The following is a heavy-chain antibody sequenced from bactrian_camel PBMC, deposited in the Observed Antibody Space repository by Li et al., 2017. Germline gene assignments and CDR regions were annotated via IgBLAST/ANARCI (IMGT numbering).Heavy chain of an antibody. CDR1: GAIPTKYTYC. CDR2: LDTHGDI. J-gene: IGHJ4*01. CDR3: AAEEYCGGSWDLPVNYNY. D-gene: IGHD2*01. V-gene: IGHV3S53*01. Sequence: HVQLVESGGGSVQAGGSLRLSCTASGAIPTKYTYCMAWFRQAPGKEREGIAVLDTHGDIEYADSVNGRFAVSQDNAKNTVHLQMNSLKPEDSSMYYCAAEEYCGGSWDLPVNYNYWGQGTQVTVS.